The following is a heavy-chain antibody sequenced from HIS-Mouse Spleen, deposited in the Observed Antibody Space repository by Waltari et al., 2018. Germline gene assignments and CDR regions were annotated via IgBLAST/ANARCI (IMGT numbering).Heavy chain of an antibody. CDR3: ARHTRYCSGGSCYSGLFDY. J-gene: IGHJ4*02. Sequence: QVQLQESGTGLVKPSETLSLTCTVSGGSFSSYYGSWIRQPPGKGLEWIGYIYYSGSTNYNPSLKSRVTISVDTSKNQFSLKLSSVTAADTAVYYCARHTRYCSGGSCYSGLFDYWGQGTLVTVSS. D-gene: IGHD2-15*01. CDR2: IYYSGST. CDR1: GGSFSSYY. V-gene: IGHV4-59*08.